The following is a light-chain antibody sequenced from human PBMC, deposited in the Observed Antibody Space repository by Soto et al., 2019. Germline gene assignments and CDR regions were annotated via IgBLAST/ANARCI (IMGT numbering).Light chain of an antibody. CDR3: SSYTTSNTRQIV. CDR1: SSGVGGYNY. J-gene: IGLJ1*01. CDR2: DVS. Sequence: QSVLTQPASVSGSPGQSITISCTGNSSGVGGYNYVSCYQQHPGKAPKFMIYDVSNRPSGVSNCFSGSKSGNTASLTISGLQAEDEADYYCSSYTTSNTRQIVFGTGTKVTVL. V-gene: IGLV2-14*01.